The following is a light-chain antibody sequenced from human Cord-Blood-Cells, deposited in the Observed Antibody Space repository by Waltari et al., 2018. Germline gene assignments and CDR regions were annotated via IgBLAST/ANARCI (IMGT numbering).Light chain of an antibody. CDR3: QQYYSFPLT. CDR2: AAS. CDR1: PGISSY. J-gene: IGKJ4*01. Sequence: VILVNPASILPPCSTRSQVTNSCLISPGISSYLAWYQQKPGKAPELLIYAASTLQSGVPSRFSGSGSGTDFTLTISCLQSEDFATYYCQQYYSFPLTFGGGTKVEIK. V-gene: IGKV1D-8*01.